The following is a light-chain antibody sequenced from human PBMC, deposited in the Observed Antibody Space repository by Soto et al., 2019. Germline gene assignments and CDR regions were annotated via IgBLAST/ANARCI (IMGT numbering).Light chain of an antibody. Sequence: QSVLTQPASVSVSPGQSITISCSGTSSDVGAYNFVSLYQHHPDKAPKLMISEVSNRPSGVSDRFSGSKSGNTASLTISGLQAEDEADYYCASLTTTSFVFGTGTKVTVL. CDR2: EVS. V-gene: IGLV2-14*01. CDR3: ASLTTTSFV. J-gene: IGLJ1*01. CDR1: SSDVGAYNF.